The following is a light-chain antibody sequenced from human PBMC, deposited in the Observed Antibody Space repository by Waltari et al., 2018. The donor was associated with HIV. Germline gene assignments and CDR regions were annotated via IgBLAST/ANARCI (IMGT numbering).Light chain of an antibody. J-gene: IGKJ2*01. CDR2: GAS. CDR1: QSVDEY. Sequence: DIQMTQSPSSLSASVGDRVTITCRASQSVDEYLNWDQQRPGKAPKLLIYGASTLETGVPSRFSGSGSGRDFTLTISSLQAEDFATYYCQQSYNMHTFGQGTRLDIK. V-gene: IGKV1-39*01. CDR3: QQSYNMHT.